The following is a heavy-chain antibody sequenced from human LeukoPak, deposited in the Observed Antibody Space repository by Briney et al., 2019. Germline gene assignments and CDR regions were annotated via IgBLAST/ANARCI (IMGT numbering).Heavy chain of an antibody. Sequence: TSVKVSCKASGYTFTGYYMHWVRQAPGQGLEWMGWINPNSGGTNYAQKFQGRVTMTRDTPISTAYMELSRLRSDDTAVYYCARTAYCGGDCYSDFQHWGQGTLVTVSS. CDR1: GYTFTGYY. CDR2: INPNSGGT. V-gene: IGHV1-2*02. J-gene: IGHJ1*01. D-gene: IGHD2-21*01. CDR3: ARTAYCGGDCYSDFQH.